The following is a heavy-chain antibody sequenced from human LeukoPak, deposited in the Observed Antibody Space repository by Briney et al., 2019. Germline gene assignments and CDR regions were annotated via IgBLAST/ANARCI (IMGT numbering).Heavy chain of an antibody. V-gene: IGHV3-33*01. Sequence: GGSLRLSCVASGITFSNYGMHWVRQAPGKGLEWVAGIWYDGSNKNYVDSVKGRFTISRDNSKNTLFLEMNSLRVEDTAVYYCARGGSYYDYWGQGTLVTVSS. CDR3: ARGGSYYDY. D-gene: IGHD1-26*01. J-gene: IGHJ4*02. CDR2: IWYDGSNK. CDR1: GITFSNYG.